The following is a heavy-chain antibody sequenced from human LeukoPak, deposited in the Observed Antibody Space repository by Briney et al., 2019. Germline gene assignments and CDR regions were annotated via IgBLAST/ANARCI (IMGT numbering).Heavy chain of an antibody. J-gene: IGHJ4*02. D-gene: IGHD3-16*01. V-gene: IGHV3-23*01. CDR2: ISGDGGST. Sequence: GGSLRLSCAVSGFTFSSYAMNWVRQAPGKGLEWVSFISGDGGSTYYADSVKGRFTISRDNSKNTLYLQMNSLRAEDTSVFYCAKDRGXRLGGFXYWGQGTLVTVSS. CDR1: GFTFSSYA. CDR3: AKDRGXRLGGFXY.